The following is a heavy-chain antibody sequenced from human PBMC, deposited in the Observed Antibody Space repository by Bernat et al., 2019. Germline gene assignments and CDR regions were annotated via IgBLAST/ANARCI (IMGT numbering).Heavy chain of an antibody. CDR2: INPNSGGT. Sequence: QVQLVQSGAEVKKPGASVKVSCKASGYTFTGYYMHWVRQAPGQGLEWMGWINPNSGGTNYAQKFPGWVTMTRDTSISTAYMELRRLRSDDTAVYYCARERADYYDSSGHDAFDIWGQGTMVTVSS. V-gene: IGHV1-2*04. CDR3: ARERADYYDSSGHDAFDI. J-gene: IGHJ3*02. D-gene: IGHD3-22*01. CDR1: GYTFTGYY.